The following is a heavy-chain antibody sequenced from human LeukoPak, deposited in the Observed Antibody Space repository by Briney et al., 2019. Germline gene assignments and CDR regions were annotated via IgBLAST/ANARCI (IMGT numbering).Heavy chain of an antibody. CDR3: AGSSGWLDY. V-gene: IGHV4-39*07. D-gene: IGHD6-19*01. J-gene: IGHJ4*02. CDR2: MHYSGYT. Sequence: SETLSLTCTVSGGSISSTSHYWSWIRQPPGKGLEWIGSMHYSGYTYYNPSLKSRLSISVDTSKNQFSLKLSSVTAADTAVYYCAGSSGWLDYWGQGTLVTVSS. CDR1: GGSISSTSHY.